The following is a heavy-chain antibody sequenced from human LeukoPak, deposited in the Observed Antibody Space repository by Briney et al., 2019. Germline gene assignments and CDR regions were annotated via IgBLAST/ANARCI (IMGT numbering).Heavy chain of an antibody. V-gene: IGHV4-4*02. CDR3: ASHMAVTGTRGFDY. CDR1: GGSITSHNW. D-gene: IGHD6-19*01. CDR2: IYHGGNT. J-gene: IGHJ4*02. Sequence: PSGTLSLTCAVSGGSITSHNWWSWVRQPPGEGLEWIGKIYHGGNTNYNTSLESRVTMSVDKSKNQFSLKVYSVTAADTAVYYCASHMAVTGTRGFDYWGQGTLVTVSS.